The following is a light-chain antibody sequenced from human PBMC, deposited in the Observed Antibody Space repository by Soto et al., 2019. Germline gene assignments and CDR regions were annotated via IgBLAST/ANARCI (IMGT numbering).Light chain of an antibody. Sequence: IVLTQSPATLSLSPGERTTLSCRASQSISSYLAWYQQKPGQPTRLIIYDASKRTNGIPARFSGSGAGTDFTLTISRLEPEDFAAYYCQHFGGSLPVTFGQGTRLEIK. CDR1: QSISSY. CDR2: DAS. V-gene: IGKV3-11*01. J-gene: IGKJ5*01. CDR3: QHFGGSLPVT.